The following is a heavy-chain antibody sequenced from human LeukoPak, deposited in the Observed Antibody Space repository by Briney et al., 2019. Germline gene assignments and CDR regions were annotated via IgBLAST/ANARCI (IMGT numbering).Heavy chain of an antibody. D-gene: IGHD6-19*01. Sequence: PGGSLRLSWAASGFTFSSHGMHGVRQAPGKGLEWVAVIWYDGSNKYYADSVKGRFTISRDNSKNTLYLQMNSLRADDTAVYYCARASPSGWLVGFFDYWGQGTLVTVSS. J-gene: IGHJ4*02. CDR2: IWYDGSNK. CDR1: GFTFSSHG. V-gene: IGHV3-33*01. CDR3: ARASPSGWLVGFFDY.